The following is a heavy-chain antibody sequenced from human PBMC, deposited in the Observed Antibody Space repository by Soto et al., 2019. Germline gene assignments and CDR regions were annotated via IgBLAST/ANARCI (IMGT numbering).Heavy chain of an antibody. CDR1: GYTFTDYY. CDR3: ARSVSFITPRPDY. V-gene: IGHV1-2*02. Sequence: ASVKVSCKASGYTFTDYYIHWVRQAPGQELECMGWINPNSGDTNYAQKFQGRVTMTRDTSISTAYMEVSRLRSDDTAIYYCARSVSFITPRPDYWGQGTLVTISS. J-gene: IGHJ4*02. CDR2: INPNSGDT. D-gene: IGHD6-6*01.